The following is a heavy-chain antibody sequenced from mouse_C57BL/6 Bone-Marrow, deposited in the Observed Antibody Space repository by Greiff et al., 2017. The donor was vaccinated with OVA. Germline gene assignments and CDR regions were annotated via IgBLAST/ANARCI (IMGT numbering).Heavy chain of an antibody. V-gene: IGHV1-55*01. CDR1: GYTFTSYW. CDR2: IYPGSGST. CDR3: AREGVTTAY. D-gene: IGHD2-2*01. J-gene: IGHJ3*01. Sequence: QVHVKQPGAELVKPGASVKMSCKASGYTFTSYWITWVKQRPGQGLEWIGDIYPGSGSTNYNEKFKSKATLTVDTSSSTAYMQLSSLTSEDSAVYYCAREGVTTAYWGQGTLVTVSA.